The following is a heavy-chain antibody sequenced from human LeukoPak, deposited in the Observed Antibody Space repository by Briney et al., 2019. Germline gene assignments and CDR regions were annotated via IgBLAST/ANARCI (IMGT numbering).Heavy chain of an antibody. CDR3: AKGKATVTTKGNAFDI. Sequence: GGSLRLSCAASGFTFSSYWMHWVRQAPGKGLEWVAVISYDGSNKYYADSVKGRFTISRDNSKNTLYLQMNSLRAEDTAVYYCAKGKATVTTKGNAFDIWGQGTMVTVSS. J-gene: IGHJ3*02. CDR1: GFTFSSYW. V-gene: IGHV3-30*18. CDR2: ISYDGSNK. D-gene: IGHD4-17*01.